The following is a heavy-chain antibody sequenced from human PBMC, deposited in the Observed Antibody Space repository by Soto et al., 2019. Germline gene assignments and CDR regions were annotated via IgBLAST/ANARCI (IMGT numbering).Heavy chain of an antibody. V-gene: IGHV1-18*01. CDR2: ISAYNGDT. Sequence: QVQLVQSGGEVKKPGASVRLSCKATGYTFTNYGITWVRQAPGQGLEWMGWISAYNGDTHYAQKVQGRVTLTTDTSTNTAYMELRSLRSDDTAVVYCARGGASPAARVLNWFDPWGQGNLVTVSS. CDR1: GYTFTNYG. D-gene: IGHD2-2*01. CDR3: ARGGASPAARVLNWFDP. J-gene: IGHJ5*02.